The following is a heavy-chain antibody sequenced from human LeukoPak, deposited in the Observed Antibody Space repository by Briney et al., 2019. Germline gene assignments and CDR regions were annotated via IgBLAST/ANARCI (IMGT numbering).Heavy chain of an antibody. D-gene: IGHD4-23*01. Sequence: SETLSLTCTVSGGSISSGSYYWSWIRQPAGKGLEWIGRIYTSGSTNYNPSLKSRVTISVDTSKNQFSLKLSSVTAADTAVYYCARTGWGYGGNSDSYYYYYMDVWGQGTTVTVSS. J-gene: IGHJ6*03. CDR1: GGSISSGSYY. CDR2: IYTSGST. CDR3: ARTGWGYGGNSDSYYYYYMDV. V-gene: IGHV4-61*02.